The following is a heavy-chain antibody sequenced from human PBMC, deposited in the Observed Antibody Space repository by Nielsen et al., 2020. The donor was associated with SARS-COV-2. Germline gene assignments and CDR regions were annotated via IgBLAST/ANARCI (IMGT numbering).Heavy chain of an antibody. D-gene: IGHD2-15*01. J-gene: IGHJ6*02. V-gene: IGHV1-2*04. Sequence: ASVKVSCKASGYTFTGYYMHWVRQAPGQGLEWMGWINPNSGGTNYAQKFQGWVTMTRDTSISTAYMELSRLRSDDTAVYYCARGAWVVVAATPDPQYYYYGMDVWGQGTTVTVSS. CDR2: INPNSGGT. CDR3: ARGAWVVVAATPDPQYYYYGMDV. CDR1: GYTFTGYY.